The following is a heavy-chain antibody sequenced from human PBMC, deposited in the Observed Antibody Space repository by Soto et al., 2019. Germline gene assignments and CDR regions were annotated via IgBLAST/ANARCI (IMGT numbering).Heavy chain of an antibody. D-gene: IGHD2-2*01. CDR1: GGTFSSYA. J-gene: IGHJ6*02. Sequence: QVQLVQSGAEVKKPGSSVKVSCKASGGTFSSYAISWVRQAPGQGLEWMGGIIPIFGTANYAQKFQGRVTITADKSTSTAYMELSSLRSEDTAVYYCDFSPSSTSSLRSYYYYGMDVWGQGTTVTVSS. CDR2: IIPIFGTA. CDR3: DFSPSSTSSLRSYYYYGMDV. V-gene: IGHV1-69*06.